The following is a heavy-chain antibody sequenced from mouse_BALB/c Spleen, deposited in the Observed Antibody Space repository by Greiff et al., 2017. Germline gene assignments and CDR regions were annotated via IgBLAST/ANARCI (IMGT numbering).Heavy chain of an antibody. V-gene: IGHV5-12-2*01. CDR3: ARDYYGSSPYYYAMDY. CDR1: GFTFSSYT. J-gene: IGHJ4*01. D-gene: IGHD1-1*01. CDR2: ISNGGGST. Sequence: EVKLVESGGGLVQPGGSLKLSCAASGFTFSSYTMSWVRQTPEKRLEWVAYISNGGGSTYYPDTVKGRFTISRDNAKNTLYLQMSSLRSEDTAMYYCARDYYGSSPYYYAMDYWGQGTSVTVSS.